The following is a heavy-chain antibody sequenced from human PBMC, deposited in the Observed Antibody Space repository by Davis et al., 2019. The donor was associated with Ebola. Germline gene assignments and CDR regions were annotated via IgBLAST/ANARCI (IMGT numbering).Heavy chain of an antibody. CDR3: ARDNVRWSSHEPFDN. Sequence: GESLKISCAASGSTFSSYSMNWVRQAPGKGLEWVSYISSSSSTIYYADSVKGRFTISRDNAKNSLYLQMNSLRDEDTAVYYCARDNVRWSSHEPFDNWGQGTLVTVSS. J-gene: IGHJ4*02. V-gene: IGHV3-48*02. D-gene: IGHD1-26*01. CDR2: ISSSSSTI. CDR1: GSTFSSYS.